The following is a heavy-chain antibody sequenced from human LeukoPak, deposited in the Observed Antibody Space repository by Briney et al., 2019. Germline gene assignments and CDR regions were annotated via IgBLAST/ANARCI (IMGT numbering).Heavy chain of an antibody. D-gene: IGHD5-12*01. CDR2: VGISSGNT. CDR1: GFTFIDYS. J-gene: IGHJ4*02. Sequence: QPGGSLRLSCPASGFTFIDYSMNWVRQAPGKGLEWISYVGISSGNTKYADSVKGRFTISGDSAKNSVFLQMNSLRVEDTAVYYCARDHRYAFDNWGQGTLVTVSS. CDR3: ARDHRYAFDN. V-gene: IGHV3-48*04.